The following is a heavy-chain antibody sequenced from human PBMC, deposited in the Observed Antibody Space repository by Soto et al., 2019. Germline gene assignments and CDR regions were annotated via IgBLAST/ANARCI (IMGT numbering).Heavy chain of an antibody. J-gene: IGHJ6*02. CDR2: ISRRGNII. CDR1: GFTLSDYY. CDR3: TRDTSVARSNADV. V-gene: IGHV3-11*01. D-gene: IGHD6-19*01. Sequence: QVQLVESGGDLVQPGGSLRLSCVASGFTLSDYYMTWIRQTPGKGLEWVASISRRGNIIRYADSLKGRFTISRDNAKNSLFLEMDSLRGEDTAIYYCTRDTSVARSNADVWGQGTTVTVSS.